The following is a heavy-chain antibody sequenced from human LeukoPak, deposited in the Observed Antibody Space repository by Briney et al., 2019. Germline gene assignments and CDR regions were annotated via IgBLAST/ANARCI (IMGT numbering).Heavy chain of an antibody. J-gene: IGHJ4*02. D-gene: IGHD3-10*01. CDR3: ARLLWFGELLGEGDY. CDR1: GYTFTSYG. V-gene: IGHV1-18*01. CDR2: ISAYNGNT. Sequence: GASVKVSCKASGYTFTSYGISWVRQAPGQGLEWMGWISAYNGNTNYAQKFQGRVTMTRDTSISTAYMELSRLRSDDTAVYYCARLLWFGELLGEGDYWGQGTLVTVSS.